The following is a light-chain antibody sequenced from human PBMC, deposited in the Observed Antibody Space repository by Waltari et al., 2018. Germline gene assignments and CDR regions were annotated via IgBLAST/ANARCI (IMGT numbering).Light chain of an antibody. Sequence: QSGLTQPPSVSGAPGQRVTISCTGSSSNIGAGSNVPCYQVRPGTAPKLLIYGNNNRPSGVADRFSGSKSGTSASLAITGLQAEDEADYYCQSYDSSLRGSLFGGGTKLTVL. CDR2: GNN. J-gene: IGLJ2*01. CDR3: QSYDSSLRGSL. V-gene: IGLV1-40*01. CDR1: SSNIGAGSN.